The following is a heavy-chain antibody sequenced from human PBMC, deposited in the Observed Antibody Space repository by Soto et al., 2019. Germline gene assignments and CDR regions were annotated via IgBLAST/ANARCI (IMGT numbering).Heavy chain of an antibody. CDR2: LFYGGTV. D-gene: IGHD3-3*01. V-gene: IGHV4-39*01. Sequence: SETLSLTCSVSGVSITSSSYLWGWIRQSPEKGLEWIGTLFYGGTVDYNPSLKTRVTLSADTSNNQVSLRLTSVTAADTAVYYCARVPGIFRYFDNWGQGTPVTVSS. J-gene: IGHJ4*02. CDR3: ARVPGIFRYFDN. CDR1: GVSITSSSYL.